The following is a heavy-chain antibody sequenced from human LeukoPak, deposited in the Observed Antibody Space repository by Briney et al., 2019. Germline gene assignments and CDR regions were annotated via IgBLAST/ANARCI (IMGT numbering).Heavy chain of an antibody. V-gene: IGHV4-59*01. CDR1: GGSISSYY. J-gene: IGHJ6*03. D-gene: IGHD4-17*01. CDR3: AREKHHITHGDYYYYYMDV. CDR2: IYYSGST. Sequence: SETLSLTCTVSGGSISSYYWSWIRQPPGKGLEWIGYIYYSGSTNYNPSLKSRVTISVDTSKNQFSLKLSSVTAADTAVYYCAREKHHITHGDYYYYYMDVWGKGTTVTVSS.